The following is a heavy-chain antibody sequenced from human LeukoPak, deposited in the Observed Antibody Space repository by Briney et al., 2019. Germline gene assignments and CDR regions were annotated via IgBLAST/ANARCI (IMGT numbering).Heavy chain of an antibody. V-gene: IGHV3-20*04. D-gene: IGHD3-22*01. CDR2: INWNGGST. CDR3: AKGSGYYYDSSPLDY. Sequence: GGSLRLSCAASGFTFDDYGMSWVRQAPGKGLEWVSGINWNGGSTGYADSVKGRFTISRDNAKNSLYLQMNSLRAEDTALYYCAKGSGYYYDSSPLDYWGQGTLVTVSS. J-gene: IGHJ4*02. CDR1: GFTFDDYG.